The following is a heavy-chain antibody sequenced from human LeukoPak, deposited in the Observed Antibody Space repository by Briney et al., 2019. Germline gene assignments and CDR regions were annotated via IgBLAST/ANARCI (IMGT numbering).Heavy chain of an antibody. Sequence: PGGSLRLSCAASGFTFSSYAMHWVRQAPGKGLEWVAVISYDGSNKYYADSVRGRFTISTDNSEKTVYLQMNSLRAEDTALYYCARSVPDYTRFDYWGQGALVTVSS. CDR2: ISYDGSNK. D-gene: IGHD4-11*01. J-gene: IGHJ4*02. CDR3: ARSVPDYTRFDY. V-gene: IGHV3-30*04. CDR1: GFTFSSYA.